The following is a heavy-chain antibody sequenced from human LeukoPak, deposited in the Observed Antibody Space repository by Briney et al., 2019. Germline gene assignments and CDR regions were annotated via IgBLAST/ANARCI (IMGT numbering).Heavy chain of an antibody. CDR2: ISYDGSNK. CDR3: ARSGPCDY. CDR1: GFTFSSYA. Sequence: PGGSLRLSCAASGFTFSSYAMHWVRQAPGKGLEWVAVISYDGSNKYYADSVKGRFTISRDNAKNSLYLQMNSLRAEDTAAYYCARSGPCDYWGQGTLVAVSS. V-gene: IGHV3-30-3*01. D-gene: IGHD1-26*01. J-gene: IGHJ4*02.